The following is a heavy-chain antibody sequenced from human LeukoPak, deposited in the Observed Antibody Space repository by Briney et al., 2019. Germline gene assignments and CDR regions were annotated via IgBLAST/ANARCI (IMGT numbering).Heavy chain of an antibody. CDR1: GGSISSGGHS. Sequence: SETLSLTCAVSGGSISSGGHSRSWIRQPPGKGLEWIGYIYHSGSTYYNPSLKSRVTISVDRSKNQFSLKLRSVTAADTAVYYCATSYYYDSSGYIDYWGQGTLVTVSS. CDR3: ATSYYYDSSGYIDY. D-gene: IGHD3-22*01. V-gene: IGHV4-30-2*01. J-gene: IGHJ4*02. CDR2: IYHSGST.